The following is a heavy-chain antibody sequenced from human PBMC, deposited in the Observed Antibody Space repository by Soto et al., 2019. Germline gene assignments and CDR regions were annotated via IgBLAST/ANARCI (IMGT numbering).Heavy chain of an antibody. J-gene: IGHJ3*02. CDR1: GFTFDDYA. V-gene: IGHV3-9*01. D-gene: IGHD1-7*01. CDR3: AREGTGTTYIDAFDI. Sequence: PGGSLRLSCAASGFTFDDYAMHWVRQAPGKGLEWVSGISWNSGSIGYADSVKGRFTISRDNAKNSLYLQMNSLRAEDTALYYCAREGTGTTYIDAFDIWGQGTMVTVSS. CDR2: ISWNSGSI.